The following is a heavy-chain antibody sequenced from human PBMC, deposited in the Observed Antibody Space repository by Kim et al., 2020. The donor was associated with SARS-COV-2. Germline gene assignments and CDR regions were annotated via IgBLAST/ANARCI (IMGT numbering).Heavy chain of an antibody. J-gene: IGHJ3*02. CDR3: AREVVVSTAAFYT. V-gene: IGHV3-48*03. D-gene: IGHD3-22*01. CDR1: GLTFRSYE. CDR2: ISDSGSIK. Sequence: GGSLRLSCAASGLTFRSYEMNWVRQAPGKGLEWVADISDSGSIKYYADSVKGRFTISRDNAKDSRYLQMNGLRAEDTAVYYCAREVVVSTAAFYTCGQGTLVTVSS.